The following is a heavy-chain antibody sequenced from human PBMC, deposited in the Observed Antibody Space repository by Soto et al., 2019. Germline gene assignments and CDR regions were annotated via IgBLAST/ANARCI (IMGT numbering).Heavy chain of an antibody. CDR3: ARGDHGDYIIAFDY. J-gene: IGHJ4*02. Sequence: QLQLQESGSGLVKPSQTLSLTCAVSGGSISSGGYSWSWIRQPPGKGLEWIGYIYHSGSTYYNPSLTSRGTISVDRSKNQFSLKLSSVTAAVTAVYYCARGDHGDYIIAFDYWGQGTLVTVSS. CDR1: GGSISSGGYS. D-gene: IGHD4-17*01. V-gene: IGHV4-30-2*01. CDR2: IYHSGST.